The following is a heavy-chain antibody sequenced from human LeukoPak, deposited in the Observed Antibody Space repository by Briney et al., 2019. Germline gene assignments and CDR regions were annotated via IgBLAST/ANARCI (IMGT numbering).Heavy chain of an antibody. D-gene: IGHD3-3*01. Sequence: ASETLSLTCTVSGGSISSYYWSWIRRPAGKGLGWIGRIYTSGSTNYNPSLKSRVTMSVDTSKNQFSLKLSSVTAADTAVYYCARDPYVFSTKTHAFDIWGQGTMVTVSS. J-gene: IGHJ3*02. CDR1: GGSISSYY. V-gene: IGHV4-4*07. CDR2: IYTSGST. CDR3: ARDPYVFSTKTHAFDI.